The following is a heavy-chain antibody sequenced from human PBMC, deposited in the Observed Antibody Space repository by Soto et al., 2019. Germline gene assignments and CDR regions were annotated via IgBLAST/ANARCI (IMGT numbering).Heavy chain of an antibody. D-gene: IGHD6-13*01. V-gene: IGHV3-23*01. CDR2: ISGSGEST. J-gene: IGHJ4*02. CDR1: GFTFSSYA. CDR3: ARRGPGTYFDY. Sequence: EVQLLDSGGGLVQPGGSLRLSCAASGFTFSSYAMNWVRQAPGKGLEWVSVISGSGESTYYADSVKGRFTISRDNSKNTLYLQMNSLRAEDTAVYYCARRGPGTYFDYWGQGTLVTVSS.